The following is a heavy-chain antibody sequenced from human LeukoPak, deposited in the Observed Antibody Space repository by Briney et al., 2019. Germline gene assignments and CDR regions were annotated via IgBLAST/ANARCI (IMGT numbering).Heavy chain of an antibody. CDR2: IYYSGST. CDR3: ARGSEESYYYYGMDV. V-gene: IGHV4-59*01. CDR1: GGSISSYY. D-gene: IGHD3-10*01. Sequence: PSETLSLTCTVSGGSISSYYWSWIRQPPGKGLEWIGYIYYSGSTNYNPSLKSRVTISVDTSKNQFSLKLSSVTAADTAVYYCARGSEESYYYYGMDVWGQGTTVTVSS. J-gene: IGHJ6*02.